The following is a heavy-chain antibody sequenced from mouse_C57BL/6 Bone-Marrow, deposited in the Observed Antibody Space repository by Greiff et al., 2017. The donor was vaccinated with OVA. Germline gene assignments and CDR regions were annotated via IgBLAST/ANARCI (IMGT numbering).Heavy chain of an antibody. Sequence: VKLQESGAELVKPGASVKLSCKASGYTFTGYWMHWVKQRPGHGLEWIGEIFPGSGSTNYNEKFKGKATLTADKSSSTAYMQLSSLTAEDSAIYYCPRLEDVMDYWGQGTSVTVSS. CDR1: GYTFTGYW. CDR3: PRLEDVMDY. V-gene: IGHV1-9*01. CDR2: IFPGSGST. J-gene: IGHJ4*01.